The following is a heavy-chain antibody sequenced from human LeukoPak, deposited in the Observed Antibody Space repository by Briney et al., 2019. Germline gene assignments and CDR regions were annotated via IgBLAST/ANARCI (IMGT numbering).Heavy chain of an antibody. J-gene: IGHJ6*03. Sequence: SETLSLTCNVSGGPINSNIYYWAWVRQPPGKGLEWIGSIYYSGSTYYNPSLKSRITISVDTFRSQVSLKMRSVTAADTAVYYCARDWSGYYYYYMDVWGKGTTVTISS. CDR2: IYYSGST. CDR3: ARDWSGYYYYYMDV. V-gene: IGHV4-39*02. CDR1: GGPINSNIYY.